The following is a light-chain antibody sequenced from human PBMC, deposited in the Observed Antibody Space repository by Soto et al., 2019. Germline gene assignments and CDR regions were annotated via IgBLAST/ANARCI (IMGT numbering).Light chain of an antibody. CDR1: QSVSSN. Sequence: ETAMTQSPATMPVSPWAGDAISCAASQSVSSNLAWYQQKPGQAPRLLIYGASTRATGIPARFSGSGSGTEFTLTISSLQSEDFAIYYCQQYNDWPPTLGQGTKVDI. J-gene: IGKJ1*01. CDR3: QQYNDWPPT. CDR2: GAS. V-gene: IGKV3-15*01.